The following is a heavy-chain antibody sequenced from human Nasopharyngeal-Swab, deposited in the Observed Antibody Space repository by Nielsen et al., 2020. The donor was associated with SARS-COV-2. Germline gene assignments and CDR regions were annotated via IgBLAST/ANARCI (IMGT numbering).Heavy chain of an antibody. CDR2: LYTDGITA. CDR3: TRGCGGDCHGIDY. V-gene: IGHV3-74*01. D-gene: IGHD2-21*02. Sequence: GGSLRLSCAASGFTFGSYWIHWVRQAPGKGLVWVSRLYTDGITANYADSVKGRFTISRDNANNTVYLQMNSLRAEDTAVYYCTRGCGGDCHGIDYWGRGTLVTVSS. J-gene: IGHJ4*02. CDR1: GFTFGSYW.